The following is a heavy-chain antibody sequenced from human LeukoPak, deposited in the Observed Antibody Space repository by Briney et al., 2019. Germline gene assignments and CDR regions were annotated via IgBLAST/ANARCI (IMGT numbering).Heavy chain of an antibody. D-gene: IGHD6-19*01. CDR1: GFTFDDYA. CDR2: ISWNSGSI. CDR3: AKGGKRRASKGDSSGWYLDY. V-gene: IGHV3-9*01. J-gene: IGHJ4*02. Sequence: GGSLRLSCAASGFTFDDYAMHWVRQAPGKGLEWVSGISWNSGSIGYADSVKGRFTISRDNAKNSLYLQMNSLRAEDTALYYCAKGGKRRASKGDSSGWYLDYWGQGTLVTVSS.